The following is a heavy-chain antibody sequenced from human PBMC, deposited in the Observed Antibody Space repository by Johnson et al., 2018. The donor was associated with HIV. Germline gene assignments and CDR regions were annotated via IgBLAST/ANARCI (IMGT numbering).Heavy chain of an antibody. Sequence: MQLVESGGGVVQPGGSMRLSCVASGFSFSNYWMHWVRQAPGKGPVWVSRISPDESKTDYADSVKGRFTISRDNAKNPLHLQMNSLRGEDTAVYYCARGGRYSESVNDAHDIWGQGTKVTVSS. CDR1: GFSFSNYW. D-gene: IGHD1-26*01. CDR2: ISPDESKT. V-gene: IGHV3-74*02. CDR3: ARGGRYSESVNDAHDI. J-gene: IGHJ3*02.